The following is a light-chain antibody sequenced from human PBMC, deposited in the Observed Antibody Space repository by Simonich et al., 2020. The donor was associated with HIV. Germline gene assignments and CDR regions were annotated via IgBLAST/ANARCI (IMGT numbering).Light chain of an antibody. V-gene: IGKV3D-20*01. Sequence: EIVLTQSPGTLSMSQGERANLSCGASQSVSSYYLAWFQQNPCLAPRLLIYDASSRATGIPDRVSGSWSGTDFTLTISRLEPEDFAVYYCQQYGSSPTWTFGQGTKVEIK. CDR2: DAS. CDR3: QQYGSSPTWT. CDR1: QSVSSYY. J-gene: IGKJ1*01.